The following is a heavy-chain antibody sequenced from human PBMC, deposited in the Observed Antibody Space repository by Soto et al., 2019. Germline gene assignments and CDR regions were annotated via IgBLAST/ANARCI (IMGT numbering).Heavy chain of an antibody. J-gene: IGHJ4*02. D-gene: IGHD6-19*01. CDR1: GFTFSSYW. CDR2: IKQDGTET. CDR3: AGGTGWFIVD. V-gene: IGHV3-7*02. Sequence: EVQLVESGGGLVQPGGSLRLSCAASGFTFSSYWMDWVRQAPGKGLEWVANIKQDGTETYYADSVEDRFTISRDNAKSSLHLQLNSLRADDTAVYYCAGGTGWFIVDWGQGTLVTVSS.